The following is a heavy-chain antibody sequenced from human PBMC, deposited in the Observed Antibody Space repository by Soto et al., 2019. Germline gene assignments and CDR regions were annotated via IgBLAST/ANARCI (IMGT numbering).Heavy chain of an antibody. CDR2: IGWNSGTI. CDR1: GFGFDGYA. CDR3: AKDTQLRFYGMDV. J-gene: IGHJ6*02. V-gene: IGHV3-9*01. Sequence: EVQLVESGGGLVQPGRSLRLSCAASGFGFDGYAMHWVRQDPGKGLEWVSGIGWNSGTIGYADSVKGRFTISRDNAKNSLYLQMNSLRLEDTAMYYCAKDTQLRFYGMDVWGQGTTVTVSS.